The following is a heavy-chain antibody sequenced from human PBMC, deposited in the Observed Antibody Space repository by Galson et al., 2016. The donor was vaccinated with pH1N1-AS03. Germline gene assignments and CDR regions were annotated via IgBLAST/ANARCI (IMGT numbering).Heavy chain of an antibody. J-gene: IGHJ4*02. CDR3: VRESEISGVVFFNY. D-gene: IGHD3-3*01. V-gene: IGHV1-18*01. CDR2: ISAYYGDT. CDR1: GYTFTTYG. Sequence: SVKVSCKASGYTFTTYGISWVRQAPGQGLEWMGWISAYYGDTHFAHKFQERVTLTRPTSTAPAYMELRNMRSDDTAVYYCVRESEISGVVFFNYWGQGTLVTVSS.